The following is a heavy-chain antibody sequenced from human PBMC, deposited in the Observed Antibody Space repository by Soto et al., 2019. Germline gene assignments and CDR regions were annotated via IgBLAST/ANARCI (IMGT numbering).Heavy chain of an antibody. Sequence: QVQLVESGGGVVQPGRSLRLSCAASGFTFSSYGMHWVRQAPGKGLEWVAVISYDGSNKYYADSVKGRFTISRDNSKNTLYMQMNSLRAEDKAVYYCAKGGWDHYDAFDIWGQGTMVTVSS. CDR2: ISYDGSNK. J-gene: IGHJ3*02. CDR1: GFTFSSYG. CDR3: AKGGWDHYDAFDI. D-gene: IGHD1-26*01. V-gene: IGHV3-30*18.